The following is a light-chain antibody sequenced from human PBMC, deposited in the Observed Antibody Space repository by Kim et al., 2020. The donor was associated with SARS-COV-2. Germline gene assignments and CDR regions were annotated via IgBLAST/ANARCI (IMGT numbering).Light chain of an antibody. CDR3: QQYGDSPIT. Sequence: SPGERATLSCRASQSGGSNYLAWYQQKPGQAPRLLIHGAASRATGIPDRFSGIGSGTDFTLIISRLEPEDFAVYYCQQYGDSPITFGQGTRLEIK. V-gene: IGKV3-20*01. CDR2: GAA. J-gene: IGKJ5*01. CDR1: QSGGSNY.